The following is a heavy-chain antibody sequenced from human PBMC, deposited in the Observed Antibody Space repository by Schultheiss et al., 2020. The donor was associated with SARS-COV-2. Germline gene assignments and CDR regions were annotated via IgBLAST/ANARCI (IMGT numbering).Heavy chain of an antibody. Sequence: ASVKVSCKASGYTFTSYGISWVRQAPGQGLEWMGWISAYNGNTNYAQKFQGRVTMTRDTSTSTAYMELRSLRSDDTAVYYCARVFVVVPAAIPRGRVDPWGQGTLVTVSS. CDR1: GYTFTSYG. CDR3: ARVFVVVPAAIPRGRVDP. CDR2: ISAYNGNT. D-gene: IGHD2-2*02. V-gene: IGHV1-18*01. J-gene: IGHJ5*02.